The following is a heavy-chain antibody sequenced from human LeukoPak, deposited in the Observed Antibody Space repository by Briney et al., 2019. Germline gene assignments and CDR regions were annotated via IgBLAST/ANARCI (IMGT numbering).Heavy chain of an antibody. CDR2: ISSRSFTI. CDR3: ARSVIAVAGYDAFDI. D-gene: IGHD6-19*01. V-gene: IGHV3-48*02. Sequence: GGSLRLSCAASGFTFSAYSMNWGRQAPGKGLDWVSYISSRSFTIYYADSVKGRFTISRDNAKNPLYLEMNSLRDEDTAVYYCARSVIAVAGYDAFDIWGQGTVVTVSS. J-gene: IGHJ3*02. CDR1: GFTFSAYS.